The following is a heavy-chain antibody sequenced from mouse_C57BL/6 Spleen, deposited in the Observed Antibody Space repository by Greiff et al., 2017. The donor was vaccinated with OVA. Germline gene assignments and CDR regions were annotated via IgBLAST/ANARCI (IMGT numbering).Heavy chain of an antibody. J-gene: IGHJ1*03. D-gene: IGHD1-1*01. CDR2: IYPGDGDT. CDR3: ARGDGSSPYWYFDV. V-gene: IGHV1-82*01. CDR1: GYAFSSSW. Sequence: QVQLVESGPELVKPGASVKISCKASGYAFSSSWMNWVKQRPGKGLEWIGRIYPGDGDTNYNGKFKGKATLTADKSSSTAYMQLSSLTSEDSAVYFCARGDGSSPYWYFDVWGTGTTVTVSS.